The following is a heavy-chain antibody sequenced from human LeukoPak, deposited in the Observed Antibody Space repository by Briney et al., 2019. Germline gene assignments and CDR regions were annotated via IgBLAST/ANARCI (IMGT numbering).Heavy chain of an antibody. V-gene: IGHV1-2*06. J-gene: IGHJ4*02. CDR3: ARAPGYYDSSDDY. CDR1: GYTFTGYY. CDR2: TNPNSGGT. Sequence: ASVKVSCKASGYTFTGYYMHWVRQAPGQGLEWMGRTNPNSGGTNYAQKFQGRVTMTRDTSISTAYMELSRLRSDDTAVYYCARAPGYYDSSDDYWGQGTLVTVSS. D-gene: IGHD3-22*01.